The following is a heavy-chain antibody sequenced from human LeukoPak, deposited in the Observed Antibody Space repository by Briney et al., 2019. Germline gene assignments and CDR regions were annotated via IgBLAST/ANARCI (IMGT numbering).Heavy chain of an antibody. D-gene: IGHD5-18*01. CDR1: GFTFSTYS. CDR2: ISFDGSNK. V-gene: IGHV3-30-3*01. J-gene: IGHJ4*02. Sequence: PAGSLTLSCAASGFTFSTYSMHWVRQAPGKGLEWVAFISFDGSNKYYADSVKGRFTISRDNSKNTLYLQMNSLRAEDTAVYYCARGPSIQLWLFDYWGQGTLVPVSS. CDR3: ARGPSIQLWLFDY.